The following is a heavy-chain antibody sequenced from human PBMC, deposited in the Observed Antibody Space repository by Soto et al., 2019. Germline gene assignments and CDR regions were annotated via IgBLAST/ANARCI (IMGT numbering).Heavy chain of an antibody. CDR3: ARATFGVGMAL. D-gene: IGHD3-10*01. CDR2: LGGAGAR. J-gene: IGHJ6*02. V-gene: IGHV3-13*01. Sequence: EVQLVESGGGLVQPGGSLRLSCAAFGFPYRSYDMHWVRHVPAKGLEWVSSLGGAGAREYAGSVRGRFTISRDNAKNSLYLQSDSLRVADTAVYYCARATFGVGMALWGRGTPFTVSS. CDR1: GFPYRSYD.